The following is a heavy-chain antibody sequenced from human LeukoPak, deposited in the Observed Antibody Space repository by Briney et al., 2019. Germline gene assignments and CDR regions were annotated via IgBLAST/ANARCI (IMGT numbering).Heavy chain of an antibody. V-gene: IGHV1-24*01. CDR2: FDPEDGET. CDR3: ATSIAAAGPNYYYYGMDV. Sequence: ASVKVSCKVSGYTLTELSMHWVRQAPGKGREWMGGFDPEDGETIYAQKFQGRVTMTEDTSTDTAYMELSSLRSEDTAVYYCATSIAAAGPNYYYYGMDVWGQGTTVTVSS. D-gene: IGHD6-13*01. J-gene: IGHJ6*02. CDR1: GYTLTELS.